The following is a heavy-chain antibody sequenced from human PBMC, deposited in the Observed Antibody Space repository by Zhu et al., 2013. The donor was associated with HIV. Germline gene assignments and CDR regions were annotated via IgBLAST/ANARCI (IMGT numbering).Heavy chain of an antibody. CDR3: ARDGEVVATSYYFDY. V-gene: IGHV1-2*02. D-gene: IGHD5-12*01. CDR2: INPNSGGT. Sequence: QVQLVQSGAEVKKPGASVKVSCKASGYTFTGYYMHWVRQAPGQGLEWMGWINPNSGGTNYAQKFQGRVTMTRDTSISTAYMELSRLRSDDTAVYYCARDGEVVATSYYFDYWGQGTLVTVSS. CDR1: GYTFTGYY. J-gene: IGHJ4*02.